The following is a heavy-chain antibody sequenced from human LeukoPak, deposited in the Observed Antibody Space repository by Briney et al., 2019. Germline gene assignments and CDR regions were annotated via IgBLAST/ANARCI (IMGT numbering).Heavy chain of an antibody. CDR3: ALGLVTDY. D-gene: IGHD3-9*01. J-gene: IGHJ4*02. CDR1: GFTFSRYE. V-gene: IGHV3-66*01. CDR2: IYSGGST. Sequence: PGGSLRLSCAASGFTFSRYEMNWVRQAPGKGLEWVSVIYSGGSTYYADSVKGRFTISRDNSKNTLYLQMNSLRVEDTAVYYCALGLVTDYWGQGTLVTVSS.